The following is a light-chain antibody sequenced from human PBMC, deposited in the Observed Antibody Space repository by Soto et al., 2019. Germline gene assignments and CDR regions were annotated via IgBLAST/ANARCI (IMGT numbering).Light chain of an antibody. CDR1: ASNIGTNY. V-gene: IGLV1-47*01. CDR2: RNN. J-gene: IGLJ2*01. Sequence: QPVLTQPPSASGTPGQRVTISCSGSASNIGTNYVYWYQQLTGTAPKLLIYRNNQRPSGVPDRFSGSKSGTSASLAISGLRSEDEADYYCAAWDDSLSAVVFGGGTKLTVL. CDR3: AAWDDSLSAVV.